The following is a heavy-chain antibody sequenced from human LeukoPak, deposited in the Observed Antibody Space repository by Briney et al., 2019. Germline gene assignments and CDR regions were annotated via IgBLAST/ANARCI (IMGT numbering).Heavy chain of an antibody. CDR1: GGSISNYY. Sequence: SETLSLTCTVSGGSISNYYWSWVRQPPGKGLEWIGYIYYSGSTTYNPSLKSRVTISVDTSKNQFSLKLSSVTAADTAVDYCARRTYFDLWGRGTLVTVSS. V-gene: IGHV4-59*08. CDR3: ARRTYFDL. J-gene: IGHJ2*01. CDR2: IYYSGST.